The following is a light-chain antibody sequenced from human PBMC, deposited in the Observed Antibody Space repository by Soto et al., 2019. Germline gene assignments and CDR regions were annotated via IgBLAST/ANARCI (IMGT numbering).Light chain of an antibody. CDR3: SSYSISTAYL. CDR1: SSDIGAYNY. J-gene: IGLJ1*01. Sequence: QSALTQPASVSGSPGQSITISCTGSSSDIGAYNYVSWFQQYPGKAPKLMVFEVNNRPSGVSYRFSGSKSGNTASLTISGLQAEDEADYFCSSYSISTAYLFGTGTKVTVL. CDR2: EVN. V-gene: IGLV2-14*01.